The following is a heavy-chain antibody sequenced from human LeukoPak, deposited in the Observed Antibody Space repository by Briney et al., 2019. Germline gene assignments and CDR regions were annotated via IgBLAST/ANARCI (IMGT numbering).Heavy chain of an antibody. CDR1: GGSISSSSYY. CDR2: IYYSGST. D-gene: IGHD3-16*01. V-gene: IGHV4-39*07. CDR3: ARDGASFDP. Sequence: PSETLSLTCTVSGGSISSSSYYWGWIRQPPGTGLEWIGSIYYSGSTYYNPSLKSRVTISVDTSKNQFSLKLSSVTAADTAVYYCARDGASFDPWGQGTLVTVSS. J-gene: IGHJ5*02.